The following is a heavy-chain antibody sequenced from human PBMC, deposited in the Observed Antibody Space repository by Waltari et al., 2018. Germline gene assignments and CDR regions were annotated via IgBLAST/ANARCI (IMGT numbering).Heavy chain of an antibody. CDR2: IIPILGIA. D-gene: IGHD1-1*01. Sequence: QVQLVQSGAEVKKPGSSVKVSCKASGGTFSSYTISWVRQAPGQGLEWMGRIIPILGIANYAQKFQGRVTITADKSTSTAYMELSSLRSEDTAVYYCASVSRTTGTGVDYWGQGTLVTVSS. V-gene: IGHV1-69*02. CDR3: ASVSRTTGTGVDY. J-gene: IGHJ4*02. CDR1: GGTFSSYT.